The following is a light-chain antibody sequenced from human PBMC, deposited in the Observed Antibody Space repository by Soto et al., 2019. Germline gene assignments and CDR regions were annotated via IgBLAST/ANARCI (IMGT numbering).Light chain of an antibody. Sequence: DIQMTESPSTLSGSVRDRFTITCLAIQTISSWLDWYQKKQGKAPKLLIYKASTLKSGVPSRLRGSGYGTELTITISSMQTDEFETYYCQHYNSYPEAFGHGTKVDI. CDR3: QHYNSYPEA. CDR2: KAS. CDR1: QTISSW. V-gene: IGKV1-5*03. J-gene: IGKJ1*01.